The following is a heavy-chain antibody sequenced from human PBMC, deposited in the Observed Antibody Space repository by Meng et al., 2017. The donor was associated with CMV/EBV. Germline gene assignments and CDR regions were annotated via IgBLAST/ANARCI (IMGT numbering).Heavy chain of an antibody. CDR3: AHRRCPGNCRERPFDP. CDR2: IYWDDDK. Sequence: HITLTDSAPPRVKATQTLTLTCTFPGFLPSNSGVGVGWIRQPPGKALEWLALIYWDDDKRYSPSLKSRLTITKDTSKNQVVLTMTNMDPVDTATYYCAHRRCPGNCRERPFDPWGQGTLVTVSS. V-gene: IGHV2-5*02. J-gene: IGHJ5*02. CDR1: GFLPSNSGVG. D-gene: IGHD3-10*02.